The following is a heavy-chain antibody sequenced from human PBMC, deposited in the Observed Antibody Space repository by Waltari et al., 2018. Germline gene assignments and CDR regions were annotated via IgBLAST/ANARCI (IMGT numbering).Heavy chain of an antibody. D-gene: IGHD3-16*01. CDR3: ARGAWYDHGLDY. CDR1: GFTFTGYY. Sequence: QVQLVESGGGVVQPGGSLRLSCAASGFTFTGYYMHWVRQAPGQGLEWMGRINPNSGGTNYAQKFQGRVTMTRDTSISTAYMELSRLRSDDTAVYYCARGAWYDHGLDYWGQGTLVTVSS. V-gene: IGHV1-2*06. CDR2: INPNSGGT. J-gene: IGHJ4*02.